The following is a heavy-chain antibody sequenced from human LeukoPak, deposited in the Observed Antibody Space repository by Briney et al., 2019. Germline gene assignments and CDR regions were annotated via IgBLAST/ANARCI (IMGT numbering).Heavy chain of an antibody. CDR1: GFTLTSYG. D-gene: IGHD3-10*01. CDR2: ITYDGYYK. CDR3: ARDLSPVVRASPMGY. V-gene: IGHV3-30*03. Sequence: GGSLRLSCAASGFTLTSYGMHWVRQAPGKGLEWVALITYDGYYKYYSDSVKGRFTISSDTSKNTLYLQMNSLRAEDTAVYYCARDLSPVVRASPMGYWGQGTLVTVSS. J-gene: IGHJ4*02.